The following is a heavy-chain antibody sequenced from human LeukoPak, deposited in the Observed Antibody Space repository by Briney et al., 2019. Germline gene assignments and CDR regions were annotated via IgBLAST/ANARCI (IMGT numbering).Heavy chain of an antibody. CDR2: IYYSGST. J-gene: IGHJ3*02. V-gene: IGHV4-59*01. CDR1: GGSISSYY. D-gene: IGHD3-22*01. CDR3: ARLRTMIVYDAFDI. Sequence: SETLSLTCTVSGGSISSYYWSWIRQPPGKGLEWIGYIYYSGSTNYNPSLKSRVTISVDTSKNQFSLKLSSVTAADTAVYYCARLRTMIVYDAFDIWGQGTMVSVSS.